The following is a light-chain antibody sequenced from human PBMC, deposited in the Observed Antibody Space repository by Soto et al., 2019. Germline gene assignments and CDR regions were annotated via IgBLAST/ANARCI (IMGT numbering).Light chain of an antibody. CDR1: QSVSSSS. J-gene: IGKJ4*01. Sequence: EIVLAQSPGTLSLSPGERATLSCRASQSVSSSSLAWYQQKPGQAPRLVIYGASTAATGIPDRFSGSGSGTDFTLTISRLEPEDFAVYYCQQFGSSPLTFGGGTKVEIK. CDR3: QQFGSSPLT. V-gene: IGKV3-20*01. CDR2: GAS.